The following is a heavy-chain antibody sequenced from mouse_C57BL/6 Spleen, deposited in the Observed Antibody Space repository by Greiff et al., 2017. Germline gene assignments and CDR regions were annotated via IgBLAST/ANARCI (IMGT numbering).Heavy chain of an antibody. CDR3: ARGATVVATVDY. Sequence: VQRVESGAELARPGASVKLSCKASGYTFTSYGISWVKQRTGQGLEWIGEIYPRSGNTYYNEKFKGKATLTADKSSSTAYMELRSLTSEDSAVYFCARGATVVATVDYWGQGTTLTVSS. J-gene: IGHJ2*01. D-gene: IGHD1-1*01. CDR2: IYPRSGNT. CDR1: GYTFTSYG. V-gene: IGHV1-81*01.